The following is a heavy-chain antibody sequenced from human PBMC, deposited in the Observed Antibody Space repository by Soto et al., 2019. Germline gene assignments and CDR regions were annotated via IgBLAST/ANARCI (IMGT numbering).Heavy chain of an antibody. D-gene: IGHD6-13*01. Sequence: ASVKVSCKASGYTFPSSGISWVRQSPGQGLEWMGWISAYNGNTNNAQKFQGRVAVTTDTSTSTAYMELMNLRSDDTAVYYCARTSGYSSTDNWFDPWGQGTLVTVSS. CDR3: ARTSGYSSTDNWFDP. CDR1: GYTFPSSG. V-gene: IGHV1-18*01. CDR2: ISAYNGNT. J-gene: IGHJ5*02.